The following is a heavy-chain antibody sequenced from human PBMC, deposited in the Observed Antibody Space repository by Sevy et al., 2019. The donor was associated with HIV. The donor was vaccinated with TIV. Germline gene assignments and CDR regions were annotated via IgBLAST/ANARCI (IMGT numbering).Heavy chain of an antibody. CDR2: IYSGGST. CDR3: ARGMHGNDAFDI. V-gene: IGHV3-53*01. CDR1: GFTVSSNY. Sequence: GGCLRLSCAASGFTVSSNYMSWVRQAPGKGLEWVSVIYSGGSTYYADSVKGRFTISRDTSKNTLYLQMKSLRAEDTAVYDCARGMHGNDAFDIWGQGTMVLVSS. J-gene: IGHJ3*02. D-gene: IGHD1-26*01.